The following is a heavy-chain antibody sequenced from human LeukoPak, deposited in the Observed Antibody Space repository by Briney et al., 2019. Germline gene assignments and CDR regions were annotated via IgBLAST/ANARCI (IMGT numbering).Heavy chain of an antibody. J-gene: IGHJ4*02. CDR2: IYYSGST. CDR1: GGSISSYY. V-gene: IGHV4-59*01. Sequence: PSETLSLTCTVSGGSISSYYWSWIRQPPGKGLEWIGYIYYSGSTNYNPSLKSRVTISVDTSKNQFSLKLSSVTAADTAVYYCARSVGNYDFWSGYRKRAFDYWGQGTLVTVSS. CDR3: ARSVGNYDFWSGYRKRAFDY. D-gene: IGHD3-3*01.